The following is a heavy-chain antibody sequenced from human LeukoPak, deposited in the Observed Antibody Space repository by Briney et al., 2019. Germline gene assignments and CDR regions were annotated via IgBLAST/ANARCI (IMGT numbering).Heavy chain of an antibody. Sequence: GGSLRLSCAASGFTFSSYAMSWVRQAPGKGLEWVSAISGSGGSTYYADSVKGRFTISRDNSKNTLYLQMNSLRAEDTAVYYCAKDQDRDYYGSGSPLGGMDVWGQGTTVTVSS. V-gene: IGHV3-23*01. CDR1: GFTFSSYA. CDR3: AKDQDRDYYGSGSPLGGMDV. D-gene: IGHD3-10*01. CDR2: ISGSGGST. J-gene: IGHJ6*02.